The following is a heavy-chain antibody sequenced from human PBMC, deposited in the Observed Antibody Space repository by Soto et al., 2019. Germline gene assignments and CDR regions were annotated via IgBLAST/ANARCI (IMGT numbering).Heavy chain of an antibody. CDR2: IIAFIGIA. CDR1: GYTFTCYG. D-gene: IGHD6-13*01. CDR3: AGYSSSWPDNWFDP. Sequence: ASVKVSCKASGYTFTCYGISWVRQALGQGLEWMGRIIAFIGIANYAQKLQGRVTITADKSTSTAYMELSSLRSEDTAVYYCAGYSSSWPDNWFDPWGQGTLVTVSS. J-gene: IGHJ5*02. V-gene: IGHV1-18*01.